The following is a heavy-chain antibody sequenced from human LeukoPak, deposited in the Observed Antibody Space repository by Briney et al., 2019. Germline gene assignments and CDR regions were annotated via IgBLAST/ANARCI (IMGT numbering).Heavy chain of an antibody. J-gene: IGHJ4*02. CDR1: GFTFSSHG. CDR3: AKVTYGSGTYGAFDY. V-gene: IGHV3-23*01. Sequence: GGSLRLSCAASGFTFSSHGMSWVRQAPGRGLEWVSSISGSGDNTYYADSVKGRFTISRDNSKNTLYLQMNSLRAEDTAVYYCAKVTYGSGTYGAFDYWGQGTLVTVSS. CDR2: ISGSGDNT. D-gene: IGHD3-10*01.